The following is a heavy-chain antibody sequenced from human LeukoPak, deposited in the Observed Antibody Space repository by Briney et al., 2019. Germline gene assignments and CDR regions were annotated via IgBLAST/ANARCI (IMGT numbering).Heavy chain of an antibody. V-gene: IGHV3-23*01. Sequence: GGSLRLSCAASGFTFSTYWMTWVRQAPGKGLEWVSGISSGGHTYYADSVKGRVNISRDNFKNTMYLQMNSLRAEDTAVYYCAKDRSDSGYPNWFDSWGQGTLVIVSS. D-gene: IGHD5-12*01. CDR1: GFTFSTYW. CDR3: AKDRSDSGYPNWFDS. CDR2: ISSGGHT. J-gene: IGHJ5*01.